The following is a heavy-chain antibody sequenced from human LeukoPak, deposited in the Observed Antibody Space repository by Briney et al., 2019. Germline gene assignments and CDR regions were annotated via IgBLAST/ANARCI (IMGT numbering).Heavy chain of an antibody. J-gene: IGHJ3*01. CDR3: ARDAPRWRNAFDF. V-gene: IGHV1-18*01. D-gene: IGHD4-23*01. CDR1: GYTFTSTG. CDR2: VSAYNGNT. Sequence: ASVTVSCKASGYTFTSTGICWVRQAPGQGLEWMGWVSAYNGNTNYAQKFRGRVTMTRDTSTNTAYMELRSLRSDDTAVYFCARDAPRWRNAFDFWGQGTMVTVSS.